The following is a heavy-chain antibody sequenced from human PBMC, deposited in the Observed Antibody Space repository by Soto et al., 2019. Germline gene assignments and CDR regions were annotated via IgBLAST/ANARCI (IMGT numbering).Heavy chain of an antibody. CDR1: GGSFSGYY. V-gene: IGHV4-34*01. Sequence: PSETLSLTCAVYGGSFSGYYWSWIRQPPGKGLEWIGEINHSGSTNYNPSLKSRVTISVDTSKNQFSLKLSSVTAADTAVYYCARGLALRSYNYYYYGMDVWGQGTTVT. CDR3: ARGLALRSYNYYYYGMDV. D-gene: IGHD1-26*01. CDR2: INHSGST. J-gene: IGHJ6*02.